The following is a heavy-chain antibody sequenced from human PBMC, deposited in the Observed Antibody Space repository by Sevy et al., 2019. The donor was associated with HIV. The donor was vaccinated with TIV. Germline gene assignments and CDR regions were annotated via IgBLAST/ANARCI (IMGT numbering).Heavy chain of an antibody. Sequence: GGSLRLSCAASGFILTDYYMSWIPQAPGKGLEWVSYISSSGRIIYYSDSVKARFTISRDNAKSSLFLQMDSLRVEDTAVYYCARDGASSSGWDQSYYYGMDVWGQGTTVTVSS. CDR2: ISSSGRII. CDR1: GFILTDYY. CDR3: ARDGASSSGWDQSYYYGMDV. J-gene: IGHJ6*02. V-gene: IGHV3-11*01. D-gene: IGHD6-19*01.